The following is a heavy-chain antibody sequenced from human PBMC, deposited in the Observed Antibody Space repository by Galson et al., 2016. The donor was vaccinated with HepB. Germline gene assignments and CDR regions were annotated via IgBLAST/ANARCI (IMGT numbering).Heavy chain of an antibody. CDR3: ATDKGRGYDVVYYVMDV. CDR2: ISRNSGNI. D-gene: IGHD5-12*01. CDR1: GFAFDDND. Sequence: SLRLSCAASGFAFDDNDMNWVRQVPGKGLEWVSGISRNSGNIGYAEAVKGRITISRDNANNSLYLQMNRLRPDDRGMYYCATDKGRGYDVVYYVMDVWGQGTTVTVFS. J-gene: IGHJ6*02. V-gene: IGHV3-9*01.